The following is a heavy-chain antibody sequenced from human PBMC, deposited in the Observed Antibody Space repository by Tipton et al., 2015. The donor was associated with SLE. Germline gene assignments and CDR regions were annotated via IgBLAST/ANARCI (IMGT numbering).Heavy chain of an antibody. CDR1: GGSISSYY. D-gene: IGHD5-18*01. Sequence: TLSLTCTVSGGSISSYYWSWIRQPPGKGLEWIGYIYYSGSTNYNPSLKSRVTISVDTSKNQFSLKLSSVTAADTAVYYCAREDSYGYFDYGGQGTLVTVSS. CDR2: IYYSGST. CDR3: AREDSYGYFDY. J-gene: IGHJ4*02. V-gene: IGHV4-59*01.